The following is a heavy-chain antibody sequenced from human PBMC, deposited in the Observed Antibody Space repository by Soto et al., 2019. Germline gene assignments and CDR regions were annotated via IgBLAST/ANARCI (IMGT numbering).Heavy chain of an antibody. CDR2: IWYDGSNK. J-gene: IGHJ4*02. V-gene: IGHV3-33*01. D-gene: IGHD6-6*01. Sequence: QVQLVESGGGVVQPGRSLRLSCAASGFTFSSYGMHWVRQAPGKGLEWVAVIWYDGSNKYYADSVKGRFTISRDNSKNTLYLQMNSLRAEDTAVSYCARDLRVAARPFDYWGQGTLVTVSS. CDR3: ARDLRVAARPFDY. CDR1: GFTFSSYG.